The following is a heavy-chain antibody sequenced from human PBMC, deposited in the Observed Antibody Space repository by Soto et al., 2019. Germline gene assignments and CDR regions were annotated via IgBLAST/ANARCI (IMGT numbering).Heavy chain of an antibody. CDR2: ISYDGINK. Sequence: QVQLVESGGGVVQPGRSLRLSCAASGFTFSSDGMHWVRQAPGKGLEWVAVISYDGINKYYADSVRGRFTISRDNSNNTLYLQMNSLRAEDTAVYYCAKDGVFGAGSSFDYWGQGTLVTGSS. D-gene: IGHD3-10*01. CDR3: AKDGVFGAGSSFDY. V-gene: IGHV3-30*18. J-gene: IGHJ4*02. CDR1: GFTFSSDG.